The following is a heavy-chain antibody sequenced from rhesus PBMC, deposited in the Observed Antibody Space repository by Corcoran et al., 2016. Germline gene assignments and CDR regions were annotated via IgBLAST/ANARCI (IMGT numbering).Heavy chain of an antibody. V-gene: IGHV4-127*01. CDR2: IGDRSGST. CDR3: ATHNWNYGSHDY. CDR1: GYSISSGYG. Sequence: QVQLQESGPGLVKPSETLSLTCAVSGYSISSGYGWSWIRQPPGKGLEWIGAIGDRSGSTNYNPSLKGRVTISKSTSKNQFSLKLSSVTTADTAVYYCATHNWNYGSHDYWGQGILVTVSS. D-gene: IGHD1-26*01. J-gene: IGHJ4*01.